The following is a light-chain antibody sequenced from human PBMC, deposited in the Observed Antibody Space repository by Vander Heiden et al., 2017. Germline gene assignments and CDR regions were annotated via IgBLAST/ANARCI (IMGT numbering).Light chain of an antibody. J-gene: IGKJ3*01. V-gene: IGKV1-33*01. Sequence: DSEITHSPSSLPASVGDRVTITHEATQHTNNYLNWYQQKPGKAPKLLVYDASNLETGVPARFSGSGSGTDFTFNISSVQAEDIATYYCQQYDNLLFTFGPGTKVDIK. CDR3: QQYDNLLFT. CDR2: DAS. CDR1: QHTNNY.